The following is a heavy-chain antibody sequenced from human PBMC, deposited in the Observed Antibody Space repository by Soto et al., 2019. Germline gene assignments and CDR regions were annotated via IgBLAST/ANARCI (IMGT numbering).Heavy chain of an antibody. CDR2: TYYRSKWYN. V-gene: IGHV6-1*01. Sequence: PSETLSLTCAISGDSVSSNSAAWNWIRQSPSRGLEWLGRTYYRSKWYNDYAVSVKSRIAINPDTSKNQFSLQLNSVTPEDTAVYYCARDRLGALVAYYMNYLDYNYMHVWYTATTGTVSS. J-gene: IGHJ6*03. CDR1: GDSVSSNSAA. D-gene: IGHD1-7*01. CDR3: ARDRLGALVAYYMNYLDYNYMHV.